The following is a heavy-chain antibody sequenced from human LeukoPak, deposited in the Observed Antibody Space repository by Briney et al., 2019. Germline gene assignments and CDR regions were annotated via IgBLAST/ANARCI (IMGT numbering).Heavy chain of an antibody. CDR2: ISDSSDTL. CDR1: GFTFSSFS. D-gene: IGHD2-15*01. J-gene: IGHJ4*02. CDR3: ARGGGSRNFDY. V-gene: IGHV3-48*02. Sequence: GGSLRLSCEASGFTFSSFSLNWVRQAPGKGLEWISYISDSSDTLYYADSVKGRFTISRDNAKNSLYLRMNSLRDEDTAVYYCARGGGSRNFDYWGQRTLVTVSS.